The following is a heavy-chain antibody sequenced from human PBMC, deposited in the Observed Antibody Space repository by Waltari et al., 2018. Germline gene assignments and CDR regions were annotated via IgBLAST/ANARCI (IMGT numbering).Heavy chain of an antibody. CDR3: AREGHVVVVVAATIFGWFDP. V-gene: IGHV1-69*08. CDR1: GGTFSSYA. Sequence: QVQLVQSGAEVKKPGSSVKVSCKASGGTFSSYAISWVRPAPGQGLEWMGRIIPIFGTANYAQKFQGRVTITADKSTSTAYMELSSLRSEDTAVYYCAREGHVVVVVAATIFGWFDPWGQGTLVTVSS. D-gene: IGHD2-15*01. CDR2: IIPIFGTA. J-gene: IGHJ5*02.